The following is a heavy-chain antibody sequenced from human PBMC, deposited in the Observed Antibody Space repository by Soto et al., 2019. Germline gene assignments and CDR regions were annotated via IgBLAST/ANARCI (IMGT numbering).Heavy chain of an antibody. CDR1: GGTFSRDA. V-gene: IGHV1-69*12. CDR2: IIPIFGPA. D-gene: IGHD3-10*01. Sequence: QVQLVQSGAEVKKPGSSVKVSCKASGGTFSRDARSWVRQAPGQGLEWMGGIIPIFGPAKYAQNFQDRVTITADESTTTAYMELSRLRSEATAVYYCARAEYYGSGSEFYYGMDVWGQGTTVTVSS. J-gene: IGHJ6*02. CDR3: ARAEYYGSGSEFYYGMDV.